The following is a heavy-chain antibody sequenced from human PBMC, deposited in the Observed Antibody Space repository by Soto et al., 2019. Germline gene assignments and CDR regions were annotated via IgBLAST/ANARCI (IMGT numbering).Heavy chain of an antibody. Sequence: GESLKISCRGPGYIFDSYWIGWVRQMPGKGLEWRGIIYPGDSDTRYSPSFQGQVTISADQSISTAYLQWSSIKASDTALYYCPREKYCRDASCFIVGDACDSWGQGRTVT. J-gene: IGHJ3*02. V-gene: IGHV5-51*01. CDR1: GYIFDSYW. CDR3: PREKYCRDASCFIVGDACDS. CDR2: IYPGDSDT. D-gene: IGHD2-15*01.